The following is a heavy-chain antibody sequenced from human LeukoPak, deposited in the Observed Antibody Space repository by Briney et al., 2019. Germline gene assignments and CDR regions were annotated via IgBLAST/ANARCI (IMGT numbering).Heavy chain of an antibody. CDR2: ISSSSYI. J-gene: IGHJ4*02. Sequence: GGSLRLSCAPSGFTFSSYSMNWVRQAPGKGLEWVSSISSSSYIYYADSVKGRFTISRDNAKNSLYLQMNSLRAEDTAVYYCARESYYYDSSGYYNPLEIDYWGQGTLVTVSS. CDR1: GFTFSSYS. CDR3: ARESYYYDSSGYYNPLEIDY. V-gene: IGHV3-21*01. D-gene: IGHD3-22*01.